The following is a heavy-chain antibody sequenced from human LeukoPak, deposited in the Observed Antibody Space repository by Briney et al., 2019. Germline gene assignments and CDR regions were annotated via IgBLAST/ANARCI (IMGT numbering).Heavy chain of an antibody. V-gene: IGHV4-4*02. Sequence: SETLSLTCAVSDVSISSDNWWSWVRQSPGKGLEWIGEIFHGGSTNCNPSLKSRVIISVDTSKNQLSLKLSSVTAADTAVYYCARGRIAMVRGVLYYYFYGMDVWGKGTTVTVSS. J-gene: IGHJ6*04. CDR2: IFHGGST. D-gene: IGHD3-10*01. CDR1: DVSISSDNW. CDR3: ARGRIAMVRGVLYYYFYGMDV.